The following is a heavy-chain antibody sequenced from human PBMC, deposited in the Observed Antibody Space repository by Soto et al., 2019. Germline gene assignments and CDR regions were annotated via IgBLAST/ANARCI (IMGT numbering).Heavy chain of an antibody. J-gene: IGHJ6*02. CDR2: INHSGST. V-gene: IGHV4-34*01. CDR3: ASRRSGSNGSGSYYKIHYGMDV. Sequence: LSLTCAVYGGSFSGYYWSWIRQPPWKGLEWIGEINHSGSTNYNPSLKSRVTISVDTSKNQFSLKLSSVTAADTAVYYCASRRSGSNGSGSYYKIHYGMDVWGQGTTVTVSS. D-gene: IGHD3-10*01. CDR1: GGSFSGYY.